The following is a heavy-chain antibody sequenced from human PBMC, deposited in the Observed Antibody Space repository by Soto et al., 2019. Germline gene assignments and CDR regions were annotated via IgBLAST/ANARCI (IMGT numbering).Heavy chain of an antibody. Sequence: DVQLLESGGGLVQPGGSLRLSCAASGFTFSSYAMRWVRQAPGKGLEWVSAISGSGDSTYYADSVQGRFTISRDNSKNTLYLQMNSLRAEDTAVYYCARRGSGTFFDYWGQGTLVTVSS. D-gene: IGHD3-10*01. CDR3: ARRGSGTFFDY. CDR2: ISGSGDST. V-gene: IGHV3-23*01. J-gene: IGHJ4*02. CDR1: GFTFSSYA.